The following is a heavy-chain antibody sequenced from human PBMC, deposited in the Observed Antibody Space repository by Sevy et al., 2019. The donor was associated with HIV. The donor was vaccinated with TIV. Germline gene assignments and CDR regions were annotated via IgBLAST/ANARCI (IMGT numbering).Heavy chain of an antibody. CDR1: GVSVSSDTYY. V-gene: IGHV4-61*01. J-gene: IGHJ4*02. D-gene: IGHD3-9*01. Sequence: SETLSLTCAVSGVSVSSDTYYWSWIRQPPGKGLEWIGYVYHTGSTNYSPSFKSRVTISVDTSKNQFSLRLFSVAAADTAVYYCAREPYFFDKTSYYWDYWGQGALVTVSS. CDR3: AREPYFFDKTSYYWDY. CDR2: VYHTGST.